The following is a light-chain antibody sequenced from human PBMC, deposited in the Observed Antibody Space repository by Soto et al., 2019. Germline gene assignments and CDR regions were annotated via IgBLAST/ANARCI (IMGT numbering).Light chain of an antibody. J-gene: IGLJ1*01. CDR2: DVS. CDR1: SSDVGVYNY. Sequence: QSALTQPASVSGSPGQSITISCTGTSSDVGVYNYVSWYQHLPSKAPKLMIYDVSNRPSGVSNRFSGSKSGNTASLTISGLQAEDEADYYCSSYTRSSTQVFGTGTKLTVL. V-gene: IGLV2-14*03. CDR3: SSYTRSSTQV.